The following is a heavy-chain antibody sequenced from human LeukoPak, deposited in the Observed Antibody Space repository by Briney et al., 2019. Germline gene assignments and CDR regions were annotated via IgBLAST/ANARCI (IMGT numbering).Heavy chain of an antibody. CDR2: ISSSGSTI. CDR3: ATSRGEQFNH. D-gene: IGHD2-21*01. Sequence: GGSLRLSCAASGFTFSSYEMNWVRQAPGKGLEWVSYISSSGSTIYYADSVKGRFTISRDNSRNTVHLQMNSLRAEDTAVYYCATSRGEQFNHWGQGTLVTVSS. V-gene: IGHV3-48*03. J-gene: IGHJ4*02. CDR1: GFTFSSYE.